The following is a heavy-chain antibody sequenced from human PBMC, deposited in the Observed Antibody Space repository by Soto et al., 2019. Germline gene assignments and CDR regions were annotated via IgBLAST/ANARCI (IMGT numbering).Heavy chain of an antibody. CDR3: AKGPSVGGSEPPFDY. D-gene: IGHD5-12*01. Sequence: GGSLRLSCAASGFTFDDYAMHWVRQAPGKGLEWVSGISWNSGSIGYADSVKGRFTISRDNAKNSLYLQMNSLRAEDTALYYCAKGPSVGGSEPPFDYWGQGTLVTVSS. CDR1: GFTFDDYA. V-gene: IGHV3-9*01. J-gene: IGHJ4*02. CDR2: ISWNSGSI.